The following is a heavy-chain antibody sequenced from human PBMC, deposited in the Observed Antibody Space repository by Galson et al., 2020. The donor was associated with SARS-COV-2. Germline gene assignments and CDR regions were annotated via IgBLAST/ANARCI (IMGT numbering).Heavy chain of an antibody. CDR1: GFTFGSYG. D-gene: IGHD3-10*01. CDR3: AKTASLWFGGFEYYFDS. J-gene: IGHJ4*02. CDR2: ISGTGAST. V-gene: IGHV3-23*01. Sequence: GESLKISCAASGFTFGSYGLTWVRQAPGKGLQWLSGISGTGASTYYVDSVKGRFTISRDNSKNTVFLEMNSLRADDTAVYYCAKTASLWFGGFEYYFDSWGQGTLVSVSS.